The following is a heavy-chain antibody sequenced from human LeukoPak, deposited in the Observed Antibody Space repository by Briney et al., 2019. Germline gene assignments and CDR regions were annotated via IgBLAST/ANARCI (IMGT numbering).Heavy chain of an antibody. CDR3: ARGAHVDGYNPTLDY. CDR1: GFTFSSYW. CDR2: ISYDGSNK. J-gene: IGHJ4*02. V-gene: IGHV3-30*03. Sequence: GGSLRLSCAASGFTFSSYWMHWVRQAPGKGLEWVAVISYDGSNKYYADSVKGRFTISRDNSKNTLYLQMNSLRAEDTAVYYCARGAHVDGYNPTLDYWGQGTLVTVSS. D-gene: IGHD5-12*01.